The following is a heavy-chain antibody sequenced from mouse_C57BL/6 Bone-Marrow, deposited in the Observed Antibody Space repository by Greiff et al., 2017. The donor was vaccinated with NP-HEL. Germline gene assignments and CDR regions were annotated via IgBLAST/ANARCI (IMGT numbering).Heavy chain of an antibody. CDR1: GFTFSSYA. CDR3: ARDYDYDHYAMDY. V-gene: IGHV5-4*01. D-gene: IGHD2-4*01. CDR2: ISDGGSYT. J-gene: IGHJ4*01. Sequence: EVQLQESGGGLVKPGGSLKLSCAASGFTFSSYAMSWVRQTPEKRLEWVATISDGGSYTYYPDNVKGRFTISRDNAKNNRYLQMSHLKSEDTAMYYCARDYDYDHYAMDYWGQGTSVTVSS.